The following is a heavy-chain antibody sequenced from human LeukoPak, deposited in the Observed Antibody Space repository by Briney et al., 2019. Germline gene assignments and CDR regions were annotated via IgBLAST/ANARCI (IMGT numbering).Heavy chain of an antibody. CDR3: ARAHRNDLEVVIVTTDYSQYYMDV. CDR1: GGSFSGYY. J-gene: IGHJ6*03. Sequence: PSETLSLTCGVYGGSFSGYYWTWIRQPPGKGLEWIGEINHSGSATHNPSLQSRVTISLDTSKNHFSLKLSSVTAADTAVYYCARAHRNDLEVVIVTTDYSQYYMDVWGKGTTVTVSS. CDR2: INHSGSA. D-gene: IGHD2-15*01. V-gene: IGHV4-34*01.